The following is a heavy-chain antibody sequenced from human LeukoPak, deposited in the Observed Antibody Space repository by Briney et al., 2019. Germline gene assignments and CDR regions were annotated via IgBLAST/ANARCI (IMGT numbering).Heavy chain of an antibody. CDR1: GGSIGSDYY. J-gene: IGHJ4*02. CDR2: IYHSGST. CDR3: ATYSGAHHKTLDD. V-gene: IGHV4-38-2*02. D-gene: IGHD1-26*01. Sequence: SETLSLTCTVSGGSIGSDYYWGWIRQPPGKGLEWIGSIYHSGSTYYNPSLKSRVTISVDTSKNQFSLKLRSVTAADTAVYYCATYSGAHHKTLDDWGQGTLVTVSS.